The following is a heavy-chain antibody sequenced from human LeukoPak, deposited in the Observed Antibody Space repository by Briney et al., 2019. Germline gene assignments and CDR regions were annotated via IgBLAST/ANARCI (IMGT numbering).Heavy chain of an antibody. CDR2: ISYDGSNK. CDR1: GFTFSSYA. CDR3: ARAAPFGEIDY. D-gene: IGHD3-16*01. J-gene: IGHJ4*02. V-gene: IGHV3-30*04. Sequence: GGSLRLSCAASGFTFSSYAMHWVRQAPGKGLEWVAVISYDGSNKYYADSVKGRFTISRDNSKNTLYLQMNSLRAKETAVYYCARAAPFGEIDYWGQGTLVTVSS.